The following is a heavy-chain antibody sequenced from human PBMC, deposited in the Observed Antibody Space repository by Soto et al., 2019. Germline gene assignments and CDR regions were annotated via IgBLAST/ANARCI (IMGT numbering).Heavy chain of an antibody. J-gene: IGHJ6*03. Sequence: SVKVSCKASGLAFPSSAMHWVRQARGQRLEWIGWIVVANGNTNYAQKFQERVTITRDMSTSTAYMELSSLRFEDTAVYYCAAKPDFWSGLYYMDVWGKGTTVTVSS. CDR2: IVVANGNT. V-gene: IGHV1-58*02. D-gene: IGHD3-3*01. CDR1: GLAFPSSA. CDR3: AAKPDFWSGLYYMDV.